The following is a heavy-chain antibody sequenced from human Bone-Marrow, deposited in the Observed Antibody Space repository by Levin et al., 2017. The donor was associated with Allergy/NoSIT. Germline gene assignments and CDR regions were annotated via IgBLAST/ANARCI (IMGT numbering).Heavy chain of an antibody. CDR2: INQDGSEK. V-gene: IGHV3-7*01. CDR3: ATGPQWLAFDY. CDR1: GFTFSSYW. Sequence: GGSLRLSCAASGFTFSSYWMTWVRQVTGKGLEWVANINQDGSEKYYVDSVKGRFTISRDNAKNSLSLQMKSLRAEDTAVYYCATGPQWLAFDYWGQGTLVSVSS. D-gene: IGHD6-19*01. J-gene: IGHJ4*02.